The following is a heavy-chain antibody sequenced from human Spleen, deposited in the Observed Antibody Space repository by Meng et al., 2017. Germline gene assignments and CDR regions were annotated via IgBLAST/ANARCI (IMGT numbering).Heavy chain of an antibody. J-gene: IGHJ4*02. V-gene: IGHV1-18*01. D-gene: IGHD2-15*01. CDR2: ISAYNGNT. Sequence: QVQLVKSGAEGKKPGASVKASCKTSGYTFTSYGISWVRQAPGQGLEWMGWISAYNGNTNYAQKFQGRVTMTTDTSTSTAYMELRSLRSDDTAVYYCTILSHCTGGTCYPYDYWGQGTLVTVSS. CDR1: GYTFTSYG. CDR3: TILSHCTGGTCYPYDY.